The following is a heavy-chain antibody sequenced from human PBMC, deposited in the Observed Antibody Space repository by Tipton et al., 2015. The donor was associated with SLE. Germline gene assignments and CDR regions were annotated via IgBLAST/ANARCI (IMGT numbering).Heavy chain of an antibody. D-gene: IGHD6-13*01. J-gene: IGHJ6*02. V-gene: IGHV4-38-2*02. CDR2: IFHSGST. CDR1: GYSLTSGYY. CDR3: ASGYSSSWYGMDV. Sequence: TLSLTCTVSGYSLTSGYYWGWIRQSPETGMEWIGSIFHSGSTYYNPSLKSRVTISVDTSKSQFYLNVSSVTAADTAVYYCASGYSSSWYGMDVWGQGTTVTVSS.